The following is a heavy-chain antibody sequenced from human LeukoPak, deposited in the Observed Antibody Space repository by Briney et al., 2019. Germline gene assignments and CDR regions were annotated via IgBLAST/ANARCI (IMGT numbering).Heavy chain of an antibody. V-gene: IGHV1-24*01. CDR3: ATVRYGGSHYGYYYYMEV. D-gene: IGHD1-26*01. Sequence: ASVKVSCKVSGYTLTELSMHWVRLAPGTGLEWMGGVYPEDGETIYAQQFLGRVTMTEDTSTGTAYMELSSQRSEDTAVYYCATVRYGGSHYGYYYYMEVWGKGTTVTVSS. CDR1: GYTLTELS. CDR2: VYPEDGET. J-gene: IGHJ6*03.